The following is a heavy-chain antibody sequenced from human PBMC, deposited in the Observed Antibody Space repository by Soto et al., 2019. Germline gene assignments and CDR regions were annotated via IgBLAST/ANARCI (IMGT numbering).Heavy chain of an antibody. V-gene: IGHV1-2*04. J-gene: IGHJ4*02. Sequence: ASVKVSCKASGYTFTGYFLHWVRQAPGQGLEWMGWINPNNAGTNYAQKFQGWVTMTRDTSISTAYMKLSRLTSDDTAVYYCASWRRINYSGSSTFDYWGQGTLVTVSS. CDR2: INPNNAGT. D-gene: IGHD1-26*01. CDR3: ASWRRINYSGSSTFDY. CDR1: GYTFTGYF.